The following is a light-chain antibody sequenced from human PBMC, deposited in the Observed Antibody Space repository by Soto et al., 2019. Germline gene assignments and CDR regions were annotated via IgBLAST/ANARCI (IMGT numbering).Light chain of an antibody. CDR3: SSYTSSRTLV. CDR2: DVT. Sequence: QSVLTQPASVSGSPGQSITISCTGTSGDIGGYNYVSWYQQHPGKAPKLMIYDVTNRPSGISNRFSGSKSGNTASLTISGLQAEDEADYYCSSYTSSRTLVFGGGTQLTVL. J-gene: IGLJ2*01. CDR1: SGDIGGYNY. V-gene: IGLV2-14*03.